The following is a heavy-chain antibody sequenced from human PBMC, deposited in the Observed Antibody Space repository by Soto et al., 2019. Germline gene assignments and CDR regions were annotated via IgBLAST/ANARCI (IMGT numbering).Heavy chain of an antibody. J-gene: IGHJ3*02. CDR2: ISGSGGST. CDR3: ARDHSGYDGSYAFDI. V-gene: IGHV3-23*01. Sequence: LRLSCAASGFTFSSYAMSWVRQAPGKGLEWVSAISGSGGSTYYADSVKGRFTISRHNSKNTLYLQMNSLRAEDTAVYYCARDHSGYDGSYAFDIWGQGTMVTVSS. D-gene: IGHD5-12*01. CDR1: GFTFSSYA.